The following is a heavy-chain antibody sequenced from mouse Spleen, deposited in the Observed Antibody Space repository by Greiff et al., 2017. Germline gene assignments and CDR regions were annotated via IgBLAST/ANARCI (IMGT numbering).Heavy chain of an antibody. V-gene: IGHV5-9-3*01. CDR3: ARQGGLYFDY. CDR1: GFTFSSYA. J-gene: IGHJ2*01. CDR2: ISSGGGNT. Sequence: EVQLQESGGGLVKPGGSLKLSCAASGFTFSSYAMSWVRQTPEKRLEWVATISSGGGNTYYPDSVKGRFTISRDNAKNTLYLQMSSLKSEDTAMYYCARQGGLYFDYWGQGTTLTVSS.